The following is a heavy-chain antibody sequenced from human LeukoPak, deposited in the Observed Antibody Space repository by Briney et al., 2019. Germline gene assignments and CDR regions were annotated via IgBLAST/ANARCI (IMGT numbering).Heavy chain of an antibody. V-gene: IGHV3-30-3*01. CDR2: ISYDGSNK. D-gene: IGHD1-7*01. Sequence: GGSLRLSCAASGFTFSSYAVHWVRQAPGKGLEWVAVISYDGSNKYYADSVKGRFTISRDNSKNTLYLQMNSLRAEDTAVYYCARDGSYNWNYGNYYYGMDVWGQGTTVTVSS. CDR3: ARDGSYNWNYGNYYYGMDV. J-gene: IGHJ6*02. CDR1: GFTFSSYA.